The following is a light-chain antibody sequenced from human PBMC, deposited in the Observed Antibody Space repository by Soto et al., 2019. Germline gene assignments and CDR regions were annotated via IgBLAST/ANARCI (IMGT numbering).Light chain of an antibody. CDR1: SSDVGGYNY. CDR3: SSYTSSSTLV. J-gene: IGLJ1*01. CDR2: EVS. Sequence: QSVLTQPASVSGPPGQSITISCTGTSSDVGGYNYVSWYQQHPGKAPKLMIYEVSNRPSGVSNRFSDSKSGNTASLTISGLQAEDEADYYCSSYTSSSTLVFGTGTKVTVL. V-gene: IGLV2-14*01.